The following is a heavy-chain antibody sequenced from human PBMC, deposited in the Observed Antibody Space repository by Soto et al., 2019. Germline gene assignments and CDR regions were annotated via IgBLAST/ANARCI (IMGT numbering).Heavy chain of an antibody. J-gene: IGHJ4*02. Sequence: SETLSLTCTVSGGSVNTYYWSWIRQPPGKGLEWIGYIYYSGSTNYNPSLKSRVTISVDTSKNQFSLKLSSVTAADTAVYYCARRYGYCFDYWGQGTLVTVSS. D-gene: IGHD2-2*03. CDR1: GGSVNTYY. CDR3: ARRYGYCFDY. CDR2: IYYSGST. V-gene: IGHV4-59*08.